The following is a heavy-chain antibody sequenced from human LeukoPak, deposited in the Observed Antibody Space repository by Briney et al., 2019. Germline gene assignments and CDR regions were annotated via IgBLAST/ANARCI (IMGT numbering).Heavy chain of an antibody. D-gene: IGHD2-8*01. CDR1: GGSFSGYY. CDR2: INHSGST. Sequence: PSETLSLTCAVYGGSFSGYYWSWIRQPPGKGLEWIGEINHSGSTNYNPSLKSRVTISVDTSKNQFSLKLSSVTAADTAVYYCARGRPYCTNGVCYIWGYYYYYMDVWGKGTTVTVSS. J-gene: IGHJ6*03. V-gene: IGHV4-34*01. CDR3: ARGRPYCTNGVCYIWGYYYYYMDV.